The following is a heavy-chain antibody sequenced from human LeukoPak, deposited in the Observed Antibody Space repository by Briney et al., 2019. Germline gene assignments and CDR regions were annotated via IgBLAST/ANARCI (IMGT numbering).Heavy chain of an antibody. CDR1: GGSISSGGYS. CDR2: IYHSGST. D-gene: IGHD4-23*01. Sequence: SQTLSLTCAAPGGSISSGGYSWSWIRQPPGKGLEWIGYIYHSGSTYYNPSLKSRVTISVDRSKNQFSLKLSSVTAADTAVYYCARGGYGGNSIISLFDYWGQGTLVTVSS. CDR3: ARGGYGGNSIISLFDY. J-gene: IGHJ4*02. V-gene: IGHV4-30-2*01.